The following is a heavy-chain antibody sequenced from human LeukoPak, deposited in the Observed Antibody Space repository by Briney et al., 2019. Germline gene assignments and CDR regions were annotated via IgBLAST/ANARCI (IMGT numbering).Heavy chain of an antibody. V-gene: IGHV4-4*07. J-gene: IGHJ4*02. CDR2: IYSSGTT. CDR3: ACGVAAAGWLYFDY. CDR1: GGSITRYY. Sequence: SETLSLTCTVSGGSITRYYWSWLRQPAGKGLEWIGRIYSSGTTNYNPSLKSRVTMSIDTTQFSLKLSSVTAADTAVYFCACGVAAAGWLYFDYWGQGSLVTVSS. D-gene: IGHD6-13*01.